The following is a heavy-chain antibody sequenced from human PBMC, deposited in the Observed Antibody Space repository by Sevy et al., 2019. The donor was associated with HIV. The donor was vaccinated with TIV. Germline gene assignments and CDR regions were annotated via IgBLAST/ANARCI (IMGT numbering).Heavy chain of an antibody. D-gene: IGHD3-22*01. Sequence: SETLSLTCTVSGDSISSYYWSWIRQPAGKGLEWIGRIYTSGSTNYNPSLKSRVTMSVDTSKNQFSLKLSSVTAADTAVYYCARGGYYDSSGYPFSNWFDPWGQGTLVTVSS. CDR3: ARGGYYDSSGYPFSNWFDP. CDR1: GDSISSYY. V-gene: IGHV4-4*07. J-gene: IGHJ5*02. CDR2: IYTSGST.